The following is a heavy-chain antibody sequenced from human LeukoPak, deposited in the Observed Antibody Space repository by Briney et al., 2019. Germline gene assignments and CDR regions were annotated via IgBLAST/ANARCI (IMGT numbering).Heavy chain of an antibody. CDR1: GSTLTEHA. J-gene: IGHJ6*02. CDR2: IIDVGGT. Sequence: GGSLRLSCAVSGSTLTEHAWSWVRQAPGEGLEWVSGIIDVGGTYYADSVKDRFIISRDNSKNTLYLQMNSLRAEDTAVYYCARVGYSTSWHPMDVWGQGTTVTVSS. CDR3: ARVGYSTSWHPMDV. D-gene: IGHD6-13*01. V-gene: IGHV3-23*01.